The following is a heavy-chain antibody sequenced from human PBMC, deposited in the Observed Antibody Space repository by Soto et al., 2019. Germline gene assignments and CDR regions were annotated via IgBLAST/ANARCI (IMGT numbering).Heavy chain of an antibody. V-gene: IGHV1-69*08. Sequence: QVQLVQSGAEVKKPGSSVKVSCKASGGTFSSYTISWVRQAPGQGLEWMGRIIPILGIANYAQKFQGRVKNTADKSTSTAYMELGRLGSEDTAVYYCARDGGGVVVPAADWYFDLWGRGTLVTVSS. CDR1: GGTFSSYT. J-gene: IGHJ2*01. CDR2: IIPILGIA. D-gene: IGHD2-2*01. CDR3: ARDGGGVVVPAADWYFDL.